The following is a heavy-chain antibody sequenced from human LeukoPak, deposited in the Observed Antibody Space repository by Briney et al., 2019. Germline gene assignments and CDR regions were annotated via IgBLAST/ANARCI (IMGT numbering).Heavy chain of an antibody. V-gene: IGHV3-7*01. J-gene: IGHJ4*02. CDR2: IKQDGSEK. CDR3: ARDCSSTSCYQAFDY. CDR1: GFTSSSYC. Sequence: GGSLRLSCAASGFTSSSYCMSWVRQAPGKGLEWVANIKQDGSEKYYVDSVKGRFTISRDNAKNSLYLQMNSLRAEDTAVYYCARDCSSTSCYQAFDYWGQGTLVTVSS. D-gene: IGHD2-2*01.